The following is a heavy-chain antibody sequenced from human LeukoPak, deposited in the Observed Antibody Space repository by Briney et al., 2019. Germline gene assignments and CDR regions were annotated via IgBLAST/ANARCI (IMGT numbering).Heavy chain of an antibody. CDR1: GFTFSSYG. V-gene: IGHV3-48*01. D-gene: IGHD6-13*01. CDR2: ISSSSSTI. J-gene: IGHJ4*02. CDR3: ARDAIAAAGT. Sequence: GGSLRLSCAASGFTFSSYGMHWVRQAPGKGLEWVSYISSSSSTIYYADSVKGRFTISRDNAKNSLYLQMNSLRAEDTAVYYCARDAIAAAGTWGQGTLVTVSS.